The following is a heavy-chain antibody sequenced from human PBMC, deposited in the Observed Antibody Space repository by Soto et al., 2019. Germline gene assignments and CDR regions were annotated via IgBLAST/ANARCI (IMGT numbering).Heavy chain of an antibody. CDR1: GFNVNSDY. D-gene: IGHD2-8*01. J-gene: IGHJ4*02. Sequence: PGLSLRLSCAASGFNVNSDYMNWVLQTPGKGLEWVASIYSGETTYYADSVRGRFTISSDKSKNTLYFQLSSLRIEDTAVYYWTRDGRGVGRLSLSEYWGQGVLVTVSS. CDR2: IYSGETT. CDR3: TRDGRGVGRLSLSEY. V-gene: IGHV3-53*01.